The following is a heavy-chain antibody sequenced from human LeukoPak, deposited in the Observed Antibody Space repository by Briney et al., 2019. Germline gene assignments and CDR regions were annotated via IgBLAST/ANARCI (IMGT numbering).Heavy chain of an antibody. CDR1: GFTFSSYA. Sequence: GGSLRLSCSASGFTFSSYAMHWVRQAPGKGLEYVSATSSNGGSTYYADSVKGRFTISRDNSKNTLYLQMSSLRAEDTAVYYCVKDPYAPYGDYEIDWGQGTLVTVSS. V-gene: IGHV3-64D*06. J-gene: IGHJ4*02. CDR2: TSSNGGST. CDR3: VKDPYAPYGDYEID. D-gene: IGHD4-17*01.